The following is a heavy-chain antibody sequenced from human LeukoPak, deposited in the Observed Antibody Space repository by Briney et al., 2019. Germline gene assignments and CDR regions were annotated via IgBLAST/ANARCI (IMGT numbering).Heavy chain of an antibody. Sequence: PSETLSLTCTVSGGSISSYYWSWIRQPPGKGLEWIGYISYSGSTNYNPSLKSRVTISVDTSKNQFSLNLSSLTAADTAVYYCARSYDSRGYYYYGMDVWGQGTTVTVSS. V-gene: IGHV4-59*01. CDR3: ARSYDSRGYYYYGMDV. J-gene: IGHJ6*02. D-gene: IGHD3-22*01. CDR1: GGSISSYY. CDR2: ISYSGST.